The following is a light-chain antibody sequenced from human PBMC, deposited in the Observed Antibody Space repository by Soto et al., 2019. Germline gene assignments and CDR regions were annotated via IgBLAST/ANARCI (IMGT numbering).Light chain of an antibody. V-gene: IGKV3-20*01. CDR1: QRVSPY. J-gene: IGKJ3*01. CDR3: EQYANAPFT. CDR2: GAS. Sequence: EVVLTQSPCTLSLSPGGRASLSCRASQRVSPYLAWHQQKPGQAPRHLLYGASSSATGIPDRFSGRGSGTDFTLTISRLVPEDFAVYFCEQYANAPFTFGTRTKVDIK.